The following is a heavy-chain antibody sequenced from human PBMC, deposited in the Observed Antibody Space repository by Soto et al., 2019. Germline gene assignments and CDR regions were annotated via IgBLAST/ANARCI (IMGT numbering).Heavy chain of an antibody. V-gene: IGHV1-46*01. CDR3: VRVVAIPGYPDD. D-gene: IGHD5-12*01. CDR2: INPSGGYT. J-gene: IGHJ4*02. CDR1: GYTFTSYY. Sequence: ASVKVSCKASGYTFTSYYMNWVRQAPGQGLEWLGIINPSGGYTTYAQRFLGRVTMTSDTSTSTVHMELSRLRSDDTAVYYCVRVVAIPGYPDDWGQGTLVTVSS.